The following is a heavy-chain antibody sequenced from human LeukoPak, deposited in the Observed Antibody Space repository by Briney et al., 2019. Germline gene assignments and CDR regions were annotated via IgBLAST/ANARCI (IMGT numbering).Heavy chain of an antibody. D-gene: IGHD4-17*01. CDR2: IYYSGST. J-gene: IGHJ4*02. CDR1: GGSISSYY. V-gene: IGHV4-59*01. CDR3: ARDLGGDYDY. Sequence: SETLSLTCTVSGGSISSYYWSWIRQPPGKGLEWIGYIYYSGSTNYNPSLKSRVTISVDTSKNQFSLKLSSVTAADTAVDYCARDLGGDYDYWGQGTLVTVSS.